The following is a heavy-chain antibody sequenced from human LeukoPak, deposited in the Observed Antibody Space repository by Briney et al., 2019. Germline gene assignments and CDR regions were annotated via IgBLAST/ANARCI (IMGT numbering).Heavy chain of an antibody. CDR1: GYTFTSYG. Sequence: GASVKVSCKASGYTFTSYGISWVRQAPGQGLEWMGWISAYNGNTNYAQKLQGRVTMTTDTSTSTAYMELRSLRSDDTAVYYCARMGGDILTGYYIGWFDPWGQGTLVTVSS. CDR3: ARMGGDILTGYYIGWFDP. CDR2: ISAYNGNT. J-gene: IGHJ5*02. D-gene: IGHD3-9*01. V-gene: IGHV1-18*01.